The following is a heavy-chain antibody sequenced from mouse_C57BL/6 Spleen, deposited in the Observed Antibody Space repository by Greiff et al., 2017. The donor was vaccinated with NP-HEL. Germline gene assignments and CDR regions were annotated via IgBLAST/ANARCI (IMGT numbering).Heavy chain of an antibody. CDR1: GYAFSSSW. J-gene: IGHJ4*01. D-gene: IGHD2-4*01. CDR2: IYPGDGDT. CDR3: ARWSFYDYGYAMDY. V-gene: IGHV1-82*01. Sequence: VQLVESGPELVKPGASVKISCKASGYAFSSSWMNWVKQRPGKGLEWIGRIYPGDGDTNYNGKFKGKATLTADKSSSTAYMQLSSLTSEDSAVYFCARWSFYDYGYAMDYWGQGTSVTVSS.